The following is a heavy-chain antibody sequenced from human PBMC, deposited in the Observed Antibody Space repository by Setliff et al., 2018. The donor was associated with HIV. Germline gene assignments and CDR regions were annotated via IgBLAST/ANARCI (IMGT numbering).Heavy chain of an antibody. J-gene: IGHJ3*02. V-gene: IGHV4-4*09. Sequence: KPSETLSLTCTVSGGSMNSYYWSWIRQPPGKGLERIGYIYTSGSTKYNPSLKSRVTILVDPSKNQFSLRLSSVTAADTAVYYCARHSDFWSEDAFDIWGQGTMVTVSS. D-gene: IGHD3-3*01. CDR3: ARHSDFWSEDAFDI. CDR2: IYTSGST. CDR1: GGSMNSYY.